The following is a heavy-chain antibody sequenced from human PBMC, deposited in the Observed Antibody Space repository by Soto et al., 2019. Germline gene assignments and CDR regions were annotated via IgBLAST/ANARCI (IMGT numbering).Heavy chain of an antibody. Sequence: QLQLQESGPGLVKPSETLSLTCTVSGGSISSSSYYWAWIRQPPGKGLEWIGSIYYSGSTYYNPSLRSRGTISVDTYKHQFSLKLSSVTAADTAVYYCASKTGGGWEGGMDVWGQGTTVTVSS. D-gene: IGHD6-19*01. CDR2: IYYSGST. J-gene: IGHJ6*02. CDR1: GGSISSSSYY. V-gene: IGHV4-39*01. CDR3: ASKTGGGWEGGMDV.